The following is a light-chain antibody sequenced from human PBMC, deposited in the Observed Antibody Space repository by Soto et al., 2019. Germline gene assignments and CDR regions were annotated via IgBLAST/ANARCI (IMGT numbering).Light chain of an antibody. V-gene: IGKV3D-15*01. CDR1: ESISSQ. Sequence: EIVMSLSPANLSVSPREGATLSCMSSESISSQLVWYQQKPGQAPRLLIYDASNRATGVPARFSGSGSGTDYTLTISSLGPEDFAVYYCQQYNNWPPWTVGQGTKVDNK. CDR2: DAS. CDR3: QQYNNWPPWT. J-gene: IGKJ1*01.